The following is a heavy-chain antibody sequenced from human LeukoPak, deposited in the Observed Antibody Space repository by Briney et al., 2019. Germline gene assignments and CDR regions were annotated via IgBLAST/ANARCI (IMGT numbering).Heavy chain of an antibody. J-gene: IGHJ4*02. CDR3: ARYSGSLYYFDY. Sequence: SETLSLTCTVSGGSISSSSYYWGWIRQPPGKGLEWIGSIYYSGSTYYNPSLKSRVTISVDTSKNQFSLKLSSVTAADTAVYYCARYSGSLYYFDYWGQGTLVTVSS. V-gene: IGHV4-39*07. CDR2: IYYSGST. D-gene: IGHD1-26*01. CDR1: GGSISSSSYY.